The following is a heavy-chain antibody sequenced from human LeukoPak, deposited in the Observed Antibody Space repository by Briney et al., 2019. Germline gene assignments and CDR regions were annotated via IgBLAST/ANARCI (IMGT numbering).Heavy chain of an antibody. V-gene: IGHV4-39*02. CDR1: GGSISSSSYY. D-gene: IGHD5-12*01. CDR3: ARRAHAHRVATIGGFFDY. J-gene: IGHJ4*02. Sequence: PSETLSLTCTVSGGSISSSSYYWGWIRQPPGKGLEWIGSIYYSGSTYYNPSLKSRVTISVDTSKNHFSLKLSSVTAADTAVYYCARRAHAHRVATIGGFFDYWGQGTLVTVSS. CDR2: IYYSGST.